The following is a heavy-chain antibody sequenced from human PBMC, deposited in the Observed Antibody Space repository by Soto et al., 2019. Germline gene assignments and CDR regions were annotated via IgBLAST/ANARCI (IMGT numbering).Heavy chain of an antibody. J-gene: IGHJ6*02. CDR2: ISAYNGNT. V-gene: IGHV1-18*04. D-gene: IGHD3-3*01. CDR1: RYTFTSYG. Sequence: ASVTVSCKASRYTFTSYGISWVRQAPGQGLEWMGWISAYNGNTNYSQKLQGRVTMTTDTSTSTAYMELRSLITDDPAVYYCSRGVDTYDFCSGLVSGMDVWGQGTTVTVSS. CDR3: SRGVDTYDFCSGLVSGMDV.